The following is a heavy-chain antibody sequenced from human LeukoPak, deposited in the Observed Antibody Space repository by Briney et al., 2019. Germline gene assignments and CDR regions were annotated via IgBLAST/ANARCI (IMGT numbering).Heavy chain of an antibody. Sequence: PSETLTLTCSISGDSINSGGYYWNWIRQPPGKGLEWLGYIHSGGNAYFNPSVEGRSSISLDKSQNQSFLRLTSVTAADTAVYFCARDHYDSRGDYVVEYWGQGTLVTVSS. CDR2: IHSGGNA. CDR3: ARDHYDSRGDYVVEY. CDR1: GDSINSGGYY. V-gene: IGHV4-31*03. J-gene: IGHJ4*02. D-gene: IGHD3-22*01.